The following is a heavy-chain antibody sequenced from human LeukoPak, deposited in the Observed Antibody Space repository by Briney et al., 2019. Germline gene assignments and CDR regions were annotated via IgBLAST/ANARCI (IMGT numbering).Heavy chain of an antibody. V-gene: IGHV4-4*09. CDR2: IYSSGST. J-gene: IGHJ5*02. CDR3: VSRGGRFDT. CDR1: GGSISGSY. Sequence: SETLSLTCTVSGGSISGSYWSWIRQPPGKGLEWIGYIYSSGSTNYNASLKSRVTIGVDTSRNQFSLKRSSVTAADTAVYYCVSRGGRFDTWGQGTLVTVSS.